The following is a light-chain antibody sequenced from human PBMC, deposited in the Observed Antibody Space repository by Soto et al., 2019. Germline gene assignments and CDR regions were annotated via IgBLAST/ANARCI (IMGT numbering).Light chain of an antibody. CDR2: LEGSGSY. V-gene: IGLV4-60*03. J-gene: IGLJ2*01. Sequence: QSVLTQSSSASASLGSSVKLTCTLSSGHSSYIIAWHQQQPGKAPRYLMKLEGSGSYNKGSGVPDRFSGSSSGADRYLTISSLQSEDEADYYCQTWGSGIHVVFGGGTKLTVL. CDR3: QTWGSGIHVV. CDR1: SGHSSYI.